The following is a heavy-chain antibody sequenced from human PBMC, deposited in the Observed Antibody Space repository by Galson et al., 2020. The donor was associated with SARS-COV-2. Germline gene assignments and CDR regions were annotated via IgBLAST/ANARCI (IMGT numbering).Heavy chain of an antibody. D-gene: IGHD1-26*01. J-gene: IGHJ5*02. CDR2: MYNSGST. CDR1: GGSISSDY. CDR3: ARSLRGSFYNWFDP. V-gene: IGHV4-59*13. Sequence: SETLSLTCTVSGGSISSDYWNWIRQPPGKGLEWIGHMYNSGSTDYNPSLKSRVTISVDTSKNQFSLDLYSATAADTAFYYCARSLRGSFYNWFDPWGQGTLVTVSS.